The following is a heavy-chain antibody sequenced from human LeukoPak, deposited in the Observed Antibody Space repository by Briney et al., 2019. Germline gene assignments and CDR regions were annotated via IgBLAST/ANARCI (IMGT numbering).Heavy chain of an antibody. V-gene: IGHV4-4*07. D-gene: IGHD4-17*01. J-gene: IGHJ5*02. Sequence: SETLSLTCTVSGGSISSYYWSWIRQPAGEGLEWIGRIYTSGSTNYNPSLKSRVTISVDTSKSQFSLKLSSVTAADTAVYYCARGGTTVTPGLLWFDPWGQGTLVTVSS. CDR2: IYTSGST. CDR1: GGSISSYY. CDR3: ARGGTTVTPGLLWFDP.